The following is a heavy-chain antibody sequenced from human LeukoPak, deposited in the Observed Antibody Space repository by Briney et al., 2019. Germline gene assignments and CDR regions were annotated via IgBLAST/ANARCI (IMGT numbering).Heavy chain of an antibody. CDR2: IIPILGIA. CDR1: GGTISSYT. D-gene: IGHD2-2*01. J-gene: IGHJ5*02. CDR3: ATLSQSAHQFPFDP. V-gene: IGHV1-69*02. Sequence: SVTVSCKASGGTISSYTISWVRQAPGQGLEWMGRIIPILGIANYAQKFQGRVTITADKSKSTAYMELSSLRSEDTAVYYCATLSQSAHQFPFDPWGQGTLVTVSS.